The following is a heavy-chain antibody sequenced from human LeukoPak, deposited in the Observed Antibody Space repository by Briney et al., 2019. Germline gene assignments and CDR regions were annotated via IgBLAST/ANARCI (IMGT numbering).Heavy chain of an antibody. CDR3: ARVSGSYYNEPPGY. J-gene: IGHJ4*02. CDR2: IIPIFGTA. Sequence: GASVKVSCKASGYTFTSYGISWVRQAPGQGLEWMGGIIPIFGTANYAQKFQGRVTITADESTSTAYMELSSLRSKDTAVYYCARVSGSYYNEPPGYWGQGTLVTVSS. CDR1: GYTFTSYG. D-gene: IGHD3-10*01. V-gene: IGHV1-69*13.